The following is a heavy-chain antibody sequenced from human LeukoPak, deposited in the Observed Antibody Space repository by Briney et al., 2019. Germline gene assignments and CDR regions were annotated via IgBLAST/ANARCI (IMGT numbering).Heavy chain of an antibody. D-gene: IGHD2-15*01. J-gene: IGHJ6*02. CDR2: MYYSGST. V-gene: IGHV4-39*01. CDR3: ASSHSDYYHMDV. CDR1: GGSIRSSSFY. Sequence: PSETLSLTCTVSGGSIRSSSFYWGWIRQPPGKGLEWIGSMYYSGSTYYNSSLKSRVTISVDTSKNRFSLKPNSVTAADTAVYYCASSHSDYYHMDVWGQGTLVTVSS.